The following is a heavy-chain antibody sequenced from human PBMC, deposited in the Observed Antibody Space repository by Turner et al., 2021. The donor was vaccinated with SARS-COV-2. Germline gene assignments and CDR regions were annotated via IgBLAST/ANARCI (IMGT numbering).Heavy chain of an antibody. D-gene: IGHD2-2*01. V-gene: IGHV3-74*01. CDR2: INSDGSST. Sequence: EVQLVESGGGLVQPGGSLRLSCAASGFTFSIYWMHWVRQAPGKVLVWVSRINSDGSSTSYADSVKGRFTISRDNAKNTLYLQMNSLRGEDTAVYYCVRESIVVVPAADYWGQGTLVTVSS. J-gene: IGHJ4*02. CDR1: GFTFSIYW. CDR3: VRESIVVVPAADY.